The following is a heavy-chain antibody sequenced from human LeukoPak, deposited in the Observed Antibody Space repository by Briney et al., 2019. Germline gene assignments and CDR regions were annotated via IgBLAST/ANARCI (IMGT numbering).Heavy chain of an antibody. D-gene: IGHD3-22*01. Sequence: GGSLRLSCAASGFIFNNYGLIWVRQAPGKWLEWVSAISNDGGGTTYADFVEGRFTISRDNSKNTLFLQMNSLRAEDTALYYCAKGGSGYFADLWGQGTLVTVSS. V-gene: IGHV3-23*01. CDR1: GFIFNNYG. CDR2: ISNDGGGT. CDR3: AKGGSGYFADL. J-gene: IGHJ5*02.